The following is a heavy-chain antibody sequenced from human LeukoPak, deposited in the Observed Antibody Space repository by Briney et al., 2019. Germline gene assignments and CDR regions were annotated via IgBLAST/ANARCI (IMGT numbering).Heavy chain of an antibody. CDR1: GFTFSDYV. D-gene: IGHD2-21*02. CDR3: AKHRRTAYCGGDCPPDY. V-gene: IGHV3-23*01. CDR2: ISGSGGTT. J-gene: IGHJ4*02. Sequence: GGSLRLSCAASGFTFSDYVMSWVRQAPGKGLEWVSAISGSGGTTYYADSVKGRFTISRDNSKNTLYLQMSILRAVDTAVYYCAKHRRTAYCGGDCPPDYWGQGTLVTVSS.